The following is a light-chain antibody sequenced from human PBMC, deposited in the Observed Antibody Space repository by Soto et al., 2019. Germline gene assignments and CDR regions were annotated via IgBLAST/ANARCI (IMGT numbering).Light chain of an antibody. CDR1: SSDIGGYNS. J-gene: IGLJ3*02. V-gene: IGLV2-14*01. CDR2: DVT. Sequence: QSALTQPASVSGSPGQSITISFTGTSSDIGGYNSVSWYQQHPGKVPKLLIYDVTNRPSGISNRCSGSKSGNTASLTISGLQAEDEADYYCSSYGSSNTVVFGGGTKLTVL. CDR3: SSYGSSNTVV.